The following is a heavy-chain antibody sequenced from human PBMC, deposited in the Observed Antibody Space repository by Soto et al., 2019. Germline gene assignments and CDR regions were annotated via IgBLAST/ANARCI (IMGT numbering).Heavy chain of an antibody. V-gene: IGHV3-30-3*01. Sequence: QVQLVESGGGVVQPGRSLRLSCAASGFTFSSYAMHWVRQAPGKGLEWVAVISYDGSNKYYADSVKGRFTISRDNSKNTLYLQMNSLRAEDTAVYYCASYNGIAAAGTESDYWGQGTLVTVSP. J-gene: IGHJ4*02. CDR3: ASYNGIAAAGTESDY. CDR2: ISYDGSNK. D-gene: IGHD6-13*01. CDR1: GFTFSSYA.